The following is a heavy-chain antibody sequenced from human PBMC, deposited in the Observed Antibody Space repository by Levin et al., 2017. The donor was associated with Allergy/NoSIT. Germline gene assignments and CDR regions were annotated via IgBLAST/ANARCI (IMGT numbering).Heavy chain of an antibody. CDR1: GFKFTNYA. J-gene: IGHJ3*01. Sequence: GSLKISCAASGFKFTNYAMMWVRQAPGQGLEWVSAIRASGGGASYADSVKGRFTISRDNSKNTLYLQVNSLRAEDTALYYCAKDPNGDYVGAFDFWGQGIMVTVSS. D-gene: IGHD4-17*01. CDR3: AKDPNGDYVGAFDF. V-gene: IGHV3-23*01. CDR2: IRASGGGA.